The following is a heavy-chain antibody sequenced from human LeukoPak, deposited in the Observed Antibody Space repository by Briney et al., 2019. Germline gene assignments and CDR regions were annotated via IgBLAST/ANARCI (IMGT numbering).Heavy chain of an antibody. Sequence: PGGSLRLSCAASGFTFSSYWMSWVRQAPGKGLEWVANIKQDGSEKYYVDSVKGRFTISRDNAKNSLYLQMNSLRAEDTAVYYCASIDSSGYYSPDAFDIWGQGTMVTVSS. V-gene: IGHV3-7*01. CDR1: GFTFSSYW. D-gene: IGHD3-22*01. J-gene: IGHJ3*02. CDR2: IKQDGSEK. CDR3: ASIDSSGYYSPDAFDI.